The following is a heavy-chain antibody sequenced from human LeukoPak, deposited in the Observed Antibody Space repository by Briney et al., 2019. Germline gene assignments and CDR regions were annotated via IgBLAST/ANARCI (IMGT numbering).Heavy chain of an antibody. CDR3: ATYGDYRSFDY. Sequence: SETLSLTCTVSGGSIGSGDYYWSWIRQHLGKGLEWIGYIYYSGSTHHNPSLKSRVTISVDTSKNQFSLKLNSVTAADTAVYYCATYGDYRSFDYWGQGTLVTVSS. CDR1: GGSIGSGDYY. V-gene: IGHV4-31*03. J-gene: IGHJ4*02. CDR2: IYYSGST. D-gene: IGHD4-17*01.